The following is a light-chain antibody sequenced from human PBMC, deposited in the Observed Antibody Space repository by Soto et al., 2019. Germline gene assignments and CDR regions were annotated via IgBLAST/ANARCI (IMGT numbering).Light chain of an antibody. CDR2: STN. Sequence: QSVLTQPPSASGTPGQRVTISCSGSSSNIGNNSVNWYQQLPGTAPKLLIYSTNQRPSGVPDRFSGSKSDTSASLAISGLQSEDEADYYCAAWDDSLNGEVVFGGGTKLTVL. CDR3: AAWDDSLNGEVV. J-gene: IGLJ2*01. V-gene: IGLV1-44*01. CDR1: SSNIGNNS.